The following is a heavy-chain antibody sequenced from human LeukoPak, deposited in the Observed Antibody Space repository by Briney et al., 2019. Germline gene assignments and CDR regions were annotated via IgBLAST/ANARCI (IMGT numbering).Heavy chain of an antibody. J-gene: IGHJ4*02. V-gene: IGHV3-21*01. CDR1: GFTFSSYS. CDR2: ISSSSSYI. D-gene: IGHD4-11*01. CDR3: ARLGGYSKSFDY. Sequence: AGGSLRLSCAASGFTFSSYSMNWVRQAPGKGLEWASSISSSSSYIYYADSVKGRFTISRDNAKNSLYLQMNSLRAEDTAGYYCARLGGYSKSFDYWGQGTLVTVSS.